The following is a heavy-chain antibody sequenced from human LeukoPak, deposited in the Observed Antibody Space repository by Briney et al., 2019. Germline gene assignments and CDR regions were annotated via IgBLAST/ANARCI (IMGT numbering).Heavy chain of an antibody. CDR1: GGSISSSSYY. V-gene: IGHV4-39*07. CDR2: IYYTGST. Sequence: SETLSLTCTVSGGSISSSSYYWGWLRQPPGKGLEWIGIIYYTGSTYYNPSLKSRVTISVDTSKNQLSLKLSSVTAADTAVYYCARRRWLRSPFDYWGQGTLVTVSS. J-gene: IGHJ4*02. CDR3: ARRRWLRSPFDY. D-gene: IGHD5-12*01.